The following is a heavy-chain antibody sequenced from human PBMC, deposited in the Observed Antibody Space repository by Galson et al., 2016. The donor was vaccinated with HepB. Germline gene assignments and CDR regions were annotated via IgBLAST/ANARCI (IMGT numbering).Heavy chain of an antibody. CDR1: GYNFSSYW. CDR2: IYPGASDL. CDR3: ARARTPLTLDAFDI. J-gene: IGHJ3*02. Sequence: QSGAEVKKPGESLKISCKGSGYNFSSYWIGWVRQKPGQGLEWMGIIYPGASDLRYSPSFQGQVTVSVDKSISIAYLQWSSLKASDTGMHYCARARTPLTLDAFDIWGQGTLVTVSS. V-gene: IGHV5-51*01.